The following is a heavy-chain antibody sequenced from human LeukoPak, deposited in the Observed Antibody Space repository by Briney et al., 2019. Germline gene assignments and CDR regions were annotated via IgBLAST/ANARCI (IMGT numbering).Heavy chain of an antibody. D-gene: IGHD3-22*01. J-gene: IGHJ3*02. CDR2: ISAYNGNT. CDR1: GYTFTSYG. Sequence: ASVKVSCKASGYTFTSYGISWVRQAPGQGLEWMGWISAYNGNTNYAQKLQGRVTMTTDTSTSTAYMELRSLRSDDTAVYYCASVYDSSGHDAFDIWGQGTMVTVSS. CDR3: ASVYDSSGHDAFDI. V-gene: IGHV1-18*01.